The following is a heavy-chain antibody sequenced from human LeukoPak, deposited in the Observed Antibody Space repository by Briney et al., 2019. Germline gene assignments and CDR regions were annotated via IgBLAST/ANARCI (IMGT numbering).Heavy chain of an antibody. D-gene: IGHD1-26*01. CDR1: GLTFSSSW. J-gene: IGHJ4*02. Sequence: PGGSLRLSCAASGLTFSSSWMTWVRQAPGKGLEWVASIKDDGRDKYYVDSVKGRFTVSRDNAKNSAFLQMNSLRAEDTAVYYCARDPGRGFDYWGQGALVTVSS. V-gene: IGHV3-7*01. CDR2: IKDDGRDK. CDR3: ARDPGRGFDY.